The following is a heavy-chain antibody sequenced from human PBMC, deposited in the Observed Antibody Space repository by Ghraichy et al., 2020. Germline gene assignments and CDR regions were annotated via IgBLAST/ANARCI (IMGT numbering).Heavy chain of an antibody. V-gene: IGHV1-8*01. Sequence: KVSCKASGYTFTSYDINWVRQATGQGLEWMGWMNPNSGNTGYAQKFQGRVTMTRNTSISTAYMELSSLRSEDTAVYYCARHGGGYQLLGYYYYYGMDVWGQGTTVTVSS. CDR3: ARHGGGYQLLGYYYYYGMDV. CDR1: GYTFTSYD. J-gene: IGHJ6*02. CDR2: MNPNSGNT. D-gene: IGHD2-2*01.